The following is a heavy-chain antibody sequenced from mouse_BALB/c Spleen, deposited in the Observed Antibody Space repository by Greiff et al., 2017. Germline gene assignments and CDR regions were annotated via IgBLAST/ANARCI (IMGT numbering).Heavy chain of an antibody. V-gene: IGHV5-6-4*01. J-gene: IGHJ2*01. Sequence: EVKLVESGGGLVKPGGSLKLSCAASGFTFSSYTMSWVRQTPEKRLEWVATISSGGSYTYYPDSVKGRFTISRDNAKNTLYLQMSSLKSEDTAMYYCTNTYYRYDYFDYWGQGTTLTVSS. CDR3: TNTYYRYDYFDY. CDR2: ISSGGSYT. D-gene: IGHD2-14*01. CDR1: GFTFSSYT.